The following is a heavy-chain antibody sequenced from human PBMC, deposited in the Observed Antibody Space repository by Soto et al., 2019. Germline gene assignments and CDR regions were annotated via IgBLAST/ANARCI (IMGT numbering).Heavy chain of an antibody. V-gene: IGHV1-69*13. D-gene: IGHD3-16*01. CDR2: IIPIFGTA. J-gene: IGHJ3*02. Sequence: SVKVSCKASGGTFSSYAISWVQQAPGQGLEWMGGIIPIFGTANYAQKFQGRVTITADESTSTAYMELSSLRSEDTAVYYCARVVGLRLIAFDIWGQGTMVTVSS. CDR1: GGTFSSYA. CDR3: ARVVGLRLIAFDI.